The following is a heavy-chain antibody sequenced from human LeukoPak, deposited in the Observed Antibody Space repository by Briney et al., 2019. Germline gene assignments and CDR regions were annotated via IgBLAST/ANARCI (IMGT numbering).Heavy chain of an antibody. CDR2: ISSSSSYI. J-gene: IGHJ4*02. CDR3: ARVWELSFDY. V-gene: IGHV3-21*04. CDR1: GFTFDDYA. D-gene: IGHD1-26*01. Sequence: GGSLRLSCAASGFTFDDYAMHWVRQPPGKGLEWVSSISSSSSYIYYADSVKGRFTISRDNAKNSLYLQMNSLRAEDTAVYYCARVWELSFDYWGQGTLVTVSS.